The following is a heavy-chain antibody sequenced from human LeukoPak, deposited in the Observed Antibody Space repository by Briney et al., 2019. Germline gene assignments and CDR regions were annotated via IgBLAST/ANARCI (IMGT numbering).Heavy chain of an antibody. J-gene: IGHJ4*02. Sequence: GASVKVSCKASGYTFTSYAMSWVRQAPGKGLEWVSGISGSGANTFYADSVKGRFTISRDNSKNTLYLQINNMRAEDTAVYYCAKGAYVIVVVTATRLDYWGQGTLVTVSS. CDR2: ISGSGANT. CDR1: GYTFTSYA. CDR3: AKGAYVIVVVTATRLDY. V-gene: IGHV3-23*01. D-gene: IGHD2-21*02.